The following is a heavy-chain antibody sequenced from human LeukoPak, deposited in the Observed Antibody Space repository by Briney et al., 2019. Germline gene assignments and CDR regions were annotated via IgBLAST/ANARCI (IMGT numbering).Heavy chain of an antibody. D-gene: IGHD3-9*01. CDR3: ARGQLRYFDWLTYRDAFDI. CDR1: GYTFTSYY. CDR2: INPSGGST. J-gene: IGHJ3*02. V-gene: IGHV1-46*01. Sequence: ASVKVSCKASGYTFTSYYMHWVRQAPGQGLEWMGIINPSGGSTSYAQKFQGRVTMTRDTSTSTVYMELSSLRSEDTAVYYCARGQLRYFDWLTYRDAFDIWGQGTMVTVSS.